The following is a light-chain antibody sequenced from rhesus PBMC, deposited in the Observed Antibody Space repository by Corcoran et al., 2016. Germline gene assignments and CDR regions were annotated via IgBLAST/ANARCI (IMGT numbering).Light chain of an antibody. CDR3: LQSSNWPLT. Sequence: EIVMTQSPATLALSPGERATLSCRASQRASSYLAWYQQKPGQAPRLLIYGASSRATGIPDRFSGSGSGTEFTLTISSLEPDDVGVYFCLQSSNWPLTFGGGPKVELK. J-gene: IGKJ4*01. CDR2: GAS. V-gene: IGKV3-24*04. CDR1: QRASSY.